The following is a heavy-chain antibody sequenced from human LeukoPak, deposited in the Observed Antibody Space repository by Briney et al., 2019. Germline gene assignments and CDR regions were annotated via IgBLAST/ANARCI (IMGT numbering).Heavy chain of an antibody. D-gene: IGHD3-22*01. J-gene: IGHJ1*01. V-gene: IGHV4-38-2*02. CDR1: GYSISSGYY. CDR2: TYHSGNN. CDR3: ARHSSGYLSSSFQH. Sequence: SETLSLTCTVSGYSISSGYYRGWLRQPPGEGLGWVGITYHSGNNYYKHSLKSRVTISEDTSKNKFSLKLSSVTAADTAVYYCARHSSGYLSSSFQHWGQGTLVTVSS.